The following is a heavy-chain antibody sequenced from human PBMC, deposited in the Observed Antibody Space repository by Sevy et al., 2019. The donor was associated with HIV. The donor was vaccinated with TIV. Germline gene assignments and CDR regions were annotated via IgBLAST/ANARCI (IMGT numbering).Heavy chain of an antibody. D-gene: IGHD3-22*01. J-gene: IGHJ4*02. CDR2: ISYDGSNK. CDR1: GFTFSSYA. V-gene: IGHV3-30-3*01. Sequence: GGSLTLSCAASGFTFSSYAMHWVRQAPGKGLEWVAVISYDGSNKDYADSVKGRFTISRDNAKNTLYLQMNSLRAEDTAVYYCARDGQRAYYDSSGYYYYFDYWGQGTLVTVSS. CDR3: ARDGQRAYYDSSGYYYYFDY.